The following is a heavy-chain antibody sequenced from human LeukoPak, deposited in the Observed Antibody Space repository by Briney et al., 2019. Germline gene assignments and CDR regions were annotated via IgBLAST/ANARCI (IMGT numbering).Heavy chain of an antibody. CDR1: GLTFRNYW. J-gene: IGHJ4*02. D-gene: IGHD4-17*01. V-gene: IGHV3-7*01. CDR2: IKQDGSDK. Sequence: GGSLRLSCAASGLTFRNYWMSWVRQAPGKGLEWVANIKQDGSDKFYVDSVNGRFTISRDNARNSLYLEMNSLRAEDTAVYYCARGFNTVTAGLGYWGQGTLVTVSS. CDR3: ARGFNTVTAGLGY.